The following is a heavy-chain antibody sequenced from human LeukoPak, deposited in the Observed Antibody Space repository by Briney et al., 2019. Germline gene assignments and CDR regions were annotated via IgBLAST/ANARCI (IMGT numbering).Heavy chain of an antibody. CDR3: ARGRISMVRGVTIRPYAMDV. J-gene: IGHJ6*02. CDR1: GGSFSGYY. D-gene: IGHD3-10*01. Sequence: SETLSLTCAVYGGSFSGYYWSWIRQPPGKELEWIGEINHSGSTNYNPSPKSRVTISVDTSKNQFSLKLSSVTAADTAVYYCARGRISMVRGVTIRPYAMDVWGQGTTVTVSS. CDR2: INHSGST. V-gene: IGHV4-34*01.